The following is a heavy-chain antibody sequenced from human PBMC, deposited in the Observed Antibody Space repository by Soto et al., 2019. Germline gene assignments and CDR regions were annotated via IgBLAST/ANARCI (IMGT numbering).Heavy chain of an antibody. CDR3: VKVLQWLVLIDAFDI. V-gene: IGHV3-64D*06. Sequence: PGGSLRRSCSASGFTFSRYAMHWVRQAPGKGLEYVSAISSNGGSTYYADSVKGRFTISRDNSKNTLYLQMSSLRAEDTAVYYCVKVLQWLVLIDAFDIWGQGTMVTVSS. CDR1: GFTFSRYA. D-gene: IGHD6-19*01. J-gene: IGHJ3*02. CDR2: ISSNGGST.